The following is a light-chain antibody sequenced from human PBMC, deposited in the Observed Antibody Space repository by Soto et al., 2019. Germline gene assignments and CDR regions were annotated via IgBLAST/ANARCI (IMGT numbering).Light chain of an antibody. J-gene: IGKJ3*01. Sequence: DLQMTQSPSSLSASVGDRVTITCRASQAVGTWVGWYQQKPQRAPRPLIYDASTLESGVPSRFSGSASGTDFTLTINSLQPEDFATYFCQQYNTYPPTFGPGTTVDFK. CDR3: QQYNTYPPT. CDR1: QAVGTW. V-gene: IGKV1D-16*01. CDR2: DAS.